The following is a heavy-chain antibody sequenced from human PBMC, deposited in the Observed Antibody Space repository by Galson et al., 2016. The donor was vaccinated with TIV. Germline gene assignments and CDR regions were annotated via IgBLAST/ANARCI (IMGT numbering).Heavy chain of an antibody. CDR2: IWYDGTNT. V-gene: IGHV3-33*01. CDR1: GFTLPNYG. CDR3: ARTGANTLYSGGYGDDDGFDF. J-gene: IGHJ3*01. Sequence: SLRLSCATSGFTLPNYGMTWVRQAPGKGLEWVAVIWYDGTNTPYADSVKGGFTISKDNSENTLNLQMNTLRAEDTAVYYCARTGANTLYSGGYGDDDGFDFWGQGTMVTVSS. D-gene: IGHD1-26*01.